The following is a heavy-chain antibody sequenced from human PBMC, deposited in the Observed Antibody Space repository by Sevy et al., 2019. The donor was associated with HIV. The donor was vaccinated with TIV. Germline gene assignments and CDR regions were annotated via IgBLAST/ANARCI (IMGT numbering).Heavy chain of an antibody. J-gene: IGHJ6*02. CDR1: AFTFSSYA. Sequence: GGSLRLSCAASAFTFSSYAMHWVRQAPGKGLEWVAYSSRSGNRIFYVDSVKGRFTISRDNAKNSLSLQMNNLSAEDTAIYYCARERFLELDYYYGLDVWGQGTAVTVSS. CDR3: ARERFLELDYYYGLDV. V-gene: IGHV3-48*03. D-gene: IGHD3-3*01. CDR2: SSRSGNRI.